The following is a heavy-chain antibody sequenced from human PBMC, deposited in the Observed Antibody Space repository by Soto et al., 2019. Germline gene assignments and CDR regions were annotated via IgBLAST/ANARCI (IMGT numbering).Heavy chain of an antibody. CDR1: GFPFSNAW. J-gene: IGHJ4*01. D-gene: IGHD2-8*02. V-gene: IGHV3-15*07. Sequence: GGSLRLSCAASGFPFSNAWINWVRQVPGKGLEWVGRVKSKTDGGSSDYAAPVKGRFAVSRDDSKNIVYLQMNSLKIEDTGVYYCTTDSRTGLPEIRFDYWGHGTPVTVSS. CDR2: VKSKTDGGSS. CDR3: TTDSRTGLPEIRFDY.